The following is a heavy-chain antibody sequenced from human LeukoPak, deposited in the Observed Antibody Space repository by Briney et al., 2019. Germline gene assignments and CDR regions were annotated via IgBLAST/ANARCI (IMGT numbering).Heavy chain of an antibody. D-gene: IGHD6-19*01. CDR1: GGSISSYY. CDR2: IYYSGNT. CDR3: ARGSSDWYADY. V-gene: IGHV4-59*01. J-gene: IGHJ4*02. Sequence: SETLSLTCTVSGGSISSYYWSWIRQPPAKGLEWIGYIYYSGNTKYNPSLKSRVTISVDTSKKQFSLKVSSVTAADTVVYYCARGSSDWYADYWGQGTLVTVSS.